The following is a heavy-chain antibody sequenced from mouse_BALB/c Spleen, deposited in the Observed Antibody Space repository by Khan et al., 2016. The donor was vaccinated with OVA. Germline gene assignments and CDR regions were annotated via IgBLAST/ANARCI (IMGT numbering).Heavy chain of an antibody. CDR1: GYSFTGYY. CDR2: VSCYNGAT. V-gene: IGHV1S34*01. J-gene: IGHJ4*01. D-gene: IGHD2-1*01. Sequence: LVKTGASVKISCKASGYSFTGYYMHWVKQSHGKSLEWIGYVSCYNGATTYNQMFKGKATFNVDTSSRTAYIQFNRLTSEDSAAFDCARSHLLWVYAVDYWGQGTSGTVSS. CDR3: ARSHLLWVYAVDY.